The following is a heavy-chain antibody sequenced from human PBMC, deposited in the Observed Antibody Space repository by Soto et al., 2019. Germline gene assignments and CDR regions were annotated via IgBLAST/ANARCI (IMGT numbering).Heavy chain of an antibody. D-gene: IGHD3-16*01. J-gene: IGHJ6*02. V-gene: IGHV1-69*01. CDR3: ARDVPLNYYDGTYYDYAMDV. CDR2: IIPFFKAI. CDR1: VGTFSSHA. Sequence: QVQLVQSGAEVKRPGSSVRVSCKASVGTFSSHAINWVRQAPGQGLEWMGGIIPFFKAIHYAQKFQGRVTITADDSTSTAYMDLSSLRSEDTAIYYCARDVPLNYYDGTYYDYAMDVWGQGTTVTVSS.